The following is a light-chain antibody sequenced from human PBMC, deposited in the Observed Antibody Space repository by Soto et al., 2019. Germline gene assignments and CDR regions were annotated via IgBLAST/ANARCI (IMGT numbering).Light chain of an antibody. CDR1: RGFSIGY. CDR3: PQYGTSPQT. V-gene: IGKV3-20*01. CDR2: GAS. J-gene: IGKJ1*01. Sequence: EVVLTQSPGTVSLSPGERATLSCRAGRGFSIGYLAWYQHKRGQAPRFLMFGASSRATGVPDRFSGWGSGTDFTLTISRLEPEDFAVYYCPQYGTSPQTFGQGTKVEVK.